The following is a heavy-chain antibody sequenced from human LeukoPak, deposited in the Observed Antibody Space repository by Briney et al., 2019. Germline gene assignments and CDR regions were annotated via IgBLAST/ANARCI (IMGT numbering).Heavy chain of an antibody. CDR3: ARGGSYGGYHSY. V-gene: IGHV3-21*01. J-gene: IGHJ4*02. Sequence: GGSLRLSCAASGFTFSSYSMNWVRQAPGKGLEWVSSISSSSIYKYYADSVKGRFTISRDNAKKSLYLQMNSLRAEDTALYYCARGGSYGGYHSYWGQGTLVTVSS. CDR2: ISSSSIYK. D-gene: IGHD4-23*01. CDR1: GFTFSSYS.